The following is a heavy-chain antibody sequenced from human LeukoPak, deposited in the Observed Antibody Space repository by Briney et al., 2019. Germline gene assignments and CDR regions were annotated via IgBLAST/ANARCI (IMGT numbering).Heavy chain of an antibody. J-gene: IGHJ4*02. CDR2: IYYSGST. V-gene: IGHV4-39*01. CDR3: VGHPIFGVVNNDY. CDR1: GGSISSSSYY. D-gene: IGHD3-3*01. Sequence: SETLSLTCTVSGGSISSSSYYWGWIRQPPGKGLEWIGSIYYSGSTYYNPSLKSRVTISVDTSKDQFSLKLSSVTAADTAVYYCVGHPIFGVVNNDYWGQGTLVTVSS.